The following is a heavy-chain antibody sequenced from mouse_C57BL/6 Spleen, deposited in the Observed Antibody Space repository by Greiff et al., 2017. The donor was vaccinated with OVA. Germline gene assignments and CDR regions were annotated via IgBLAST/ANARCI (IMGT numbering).Heavy chain of an antibody. CDR3: ARYGSSSFAD. CDR1: GYTFTSYW. CDR2: IDPSDSYT. D-gene: IGHD1-1*01. Sequence: QVQLQQPGAELVMPGASVKLSCKASGYTFTSYWMHWVKQRPGQGLEWIGEIDPSDSYTNYNQKFKGKSTLTVDKSSSTAYMQLSSLTSEDSAVYYCARYGSSSFADWGKGTLVTVSA. J-gene: IGHJ3*01. V-gene: IGHV1-69*01.